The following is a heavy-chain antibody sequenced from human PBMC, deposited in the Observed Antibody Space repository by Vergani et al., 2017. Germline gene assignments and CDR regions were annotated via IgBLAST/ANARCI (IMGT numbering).Heavy chain of an antibody. V-gene: IGHV1-18*01. CDR1: GYTFTSYG. CDR2: ISAYNGNT. D-gene: IGHD2-2*01. Sequence: QVQLVQSGAEVKKPGASVKVSCKASGYTFTSYGISWVRQAPGQGLEWMGWISAYNGNTNYAQKLQGRVTMTTDTSTSTAYMELRSLRSDDTAGYYCAREGIVVVPAAHKGDYYYYGMDVWGQGTTVTVSS. J-gene: IGHJ6*02. CDR3: AREGIVVVPAAHKGDYYYYGMDV.